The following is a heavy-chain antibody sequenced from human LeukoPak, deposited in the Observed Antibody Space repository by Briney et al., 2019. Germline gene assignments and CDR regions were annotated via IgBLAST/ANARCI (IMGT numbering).Heavy chain of an antibody. CDR3: AKLDSSGYYRGY. D-gene: IGHD3-22*01. Sequence: GGSLRLSCAASGFTLSSYSMNWVRQAPGKGLEWVSLISGDGGSTYYADSVKGRFTISRDNSKNSLYLQMNSLRTEDTALYYCAKLDSSGYYRGYWGQGTLVTVSS. CDR2: ISGDGGST. V-gene: IGHV3-43*02. CDR1: GFTLSSYS. J-gene: IGHJ4*02.